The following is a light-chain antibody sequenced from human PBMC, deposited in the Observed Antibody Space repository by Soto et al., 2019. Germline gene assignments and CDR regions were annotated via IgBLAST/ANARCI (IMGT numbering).Light chain of an antibody. CDR3: QQYGDSPFA. V-gene: IGKV3-20*01. Sequence: EIVLTQSPGTLSLSPGERATLSCRSSQSIYINSLAWYQHKRGQAPRLLIYAATVRATAVPDRFNGSGSGTDFALTISRLEPEDSAMYYCQQYGDSPFAVGPGPKLDVK. CDR1: QSIYINS. CDR2: AAT. J-gene: IGKJ3*01.